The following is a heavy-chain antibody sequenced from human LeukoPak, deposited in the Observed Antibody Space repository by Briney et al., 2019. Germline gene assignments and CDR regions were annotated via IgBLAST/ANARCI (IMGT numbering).Heavy chain of an antibody. V-gene: IGHV1-69*05. D-gene: IGHD2-2*02. CDR3: ASGVVVVPAAICYSSRILNYFDY. J-gene: IGHJ4*02. CDR2: IIPIFGTA. Sequence: GASVKVSCKASGGTFSSYAISWVRHAPGQVLEWMGGIIPIFGTANYAQKFQGRVTITTDESTRTAYMELSSVRSEDTAVYYCASGVVVVPAAICYSSRILNYFDYWGQRTLVTVSS. CDR1: GGTFSSYA.